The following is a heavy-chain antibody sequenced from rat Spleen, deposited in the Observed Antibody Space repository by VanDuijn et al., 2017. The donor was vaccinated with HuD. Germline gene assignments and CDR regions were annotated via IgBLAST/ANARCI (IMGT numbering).Heavy chain of an antibody. V-gene: IGHV5-29*01. CDR2: TIYDGSGT. D-gene: IGHD1-2*01. CDR3: AKDMNYYSTYPFYVMGD. J-gene: IGHJ4*01. Sequence: EVQLVESGGGLVQPGRSLKLSCAASGFTFSNFGMHWIRQAPTKGLEWVATTIYDGSGTYYRDSVRGRFTISRDNAENTVYLQMNSLRSEDTATYYCAKDMNYYSTYPFYVMGDWGQGTSVTVSS. CDR1: GFTFSNFG.